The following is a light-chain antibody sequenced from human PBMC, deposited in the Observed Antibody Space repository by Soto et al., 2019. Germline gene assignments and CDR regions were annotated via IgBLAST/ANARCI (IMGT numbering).Light chain of an antibody. CDR2: EVS. Sequence: QSVLTQPASVSGSPGQSITISCTGTSSDVGSYNLVSWYQQHPGKAPKLMIYEVSKRPSGVSNRFSGSKSGNTASLTISGLQAKDEADYYCCSYAGSSTFAYVFGSGTKLTVL. CDR3: CSYAGSSTFAYV. CDR1: SSDVGSYNL. V-gene: IGLV2-23*02. J-gene: IGLJ1*01.